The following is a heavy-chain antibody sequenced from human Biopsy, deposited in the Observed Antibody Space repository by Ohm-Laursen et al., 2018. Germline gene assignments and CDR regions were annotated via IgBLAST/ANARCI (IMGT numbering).Heavy chain of an antibody. CDR1: GFTFSNYA. CDR3: ARAGPYYSDF. CDR2: IGSDARST. J-gene: IGHJ4*02. Sequence: SLRLSCSASGFTFSNYAMGWVRQAPGKGLECGSSIGSDARSTLYADSVQGRFTISRDNSKNTLYLQIDNLRAEDTALYYCARAGPYYSDFWGQGTLVTVSS. V-gene: IGHV3-23*01.